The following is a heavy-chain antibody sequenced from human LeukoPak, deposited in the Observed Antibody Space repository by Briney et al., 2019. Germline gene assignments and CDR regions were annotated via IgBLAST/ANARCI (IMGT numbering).Heavy chain of an antibody. CDR2: ISYDGSIK. J-gene: IGHJ4*02. CDR3: ARDPSIYDFWSGYYKD. CDR1: GFTFSSYA. D-gene: IGHD3-3*01. V-gene: IGHV3-30*01. Sequence: LRLFCAASGFTFSSYAMHWVRQAPGKGLKFLAVISYDGSIKYYADSVKGRFTISRDNSKNTLYLQMNSLRAEDTAVYYCARDPSIYDFWSGYYKDWGQGTLVTVSS.